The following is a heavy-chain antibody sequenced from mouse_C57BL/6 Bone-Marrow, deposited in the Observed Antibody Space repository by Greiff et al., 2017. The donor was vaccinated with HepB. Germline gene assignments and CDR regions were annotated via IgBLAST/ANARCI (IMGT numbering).Heavy chain of an antibody. D-gene: IGHD2-5*01. J-gene: IGHJ1*03. CDR1: GYTFTDYY. V-gene: IGHV1-26*01. CDR3: ARRRDYYSNPWYFDV. CDR2: INPNNGGT. Sequence: EVQLQQSGPELVKPGASVKISCKASGYTFTDYYMNWVKQSHGKSLEWIGDINPNNGGTSYNQKFKGKATLTVDKSSSTAYMELRSLTSEDSAVYYCARRRDYYSNPWYFDVWGTGTTVTVSS.